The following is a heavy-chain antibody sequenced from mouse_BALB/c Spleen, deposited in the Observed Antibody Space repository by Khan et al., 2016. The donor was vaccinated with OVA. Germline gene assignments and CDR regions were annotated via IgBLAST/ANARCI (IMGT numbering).Heavy chain of an antibody. D-gene: IGHD1-1*02. J-gene: IGHJ1*01. V-gene: IGHV3-2*02. CDR1: GYSITSDYA. CDR3: ARRAYYANWYFDV. CDR2: ISYSGST. Sequence: EVQLQESGPGLVKPSQSLSLTCTVTGYSITSDYAWNWIRQFPGNKLEWMGYISYSGSTSYNPSLKSRIYITRDTSKNQFFLQLNSVTTGDTATYYCARRAYYANWYFDVWGAGTTVTVSS.